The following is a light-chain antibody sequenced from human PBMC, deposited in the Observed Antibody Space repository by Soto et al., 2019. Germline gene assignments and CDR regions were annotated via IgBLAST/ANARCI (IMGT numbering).Light chain of an antibody. J-gene: IGLJ2*01. V-gene: IGLV2-8*01. Sequence: QSALTQPPSASGSPGQSVTISCTGTSSDVGGYNYVSWYQQHPGKAPKLMIYEVTKRPSGVPDRFSGSKSGNTASLTVSGLQAEDAADYYCNSYAGSNNVVFGGRTKLTVL. CDR2: EVT. CDR3: NSYAGSNNVV. CDR1: SSDVGGYNY.